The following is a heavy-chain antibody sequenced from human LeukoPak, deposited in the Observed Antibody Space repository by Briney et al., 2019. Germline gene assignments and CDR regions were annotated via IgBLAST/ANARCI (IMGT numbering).Heavy chain of an antibody. V-gene: IGHV1-18*01. Sequence: ASVKVSCKASGYSFTIFGISWVRQGPGQGLEWMGWINAHDGKRNYALKHEDRVIMTTDTSTSTVYMELRGLRSDDTAVYYCARRSTLYSSGWFYFDYWGQGTLVTVSS. CDR2: INAHDGKR. CDR3: ARRSTLYSSGWFYFDY. J-gene: IGHJ4*02. D-gene: IGHD6-19*01. CDR1: GYSFTIFG.